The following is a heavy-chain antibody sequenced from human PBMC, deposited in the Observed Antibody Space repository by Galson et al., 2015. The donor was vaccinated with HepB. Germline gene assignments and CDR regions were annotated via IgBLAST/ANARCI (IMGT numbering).Heavy chain of an antibody. V-gene: IGHV3-23*01. CDR1: GFGFSDYA. D-gene: IGHD6-19*01. CDR3: AKTYNSDWYGFDY. Sequence: SLRLSCAGSGFGFSDYAMNWVRQAPGKGLEWVSAISGSGGGTYYADSVKGRFTISRDNSKNTLRLQMNSLRAEDTAIYYCAKTYNSDWYGFDYWGQGTLVTVSS. J-gene: IGHJ4*02. CDR2: ISGSGGGT.